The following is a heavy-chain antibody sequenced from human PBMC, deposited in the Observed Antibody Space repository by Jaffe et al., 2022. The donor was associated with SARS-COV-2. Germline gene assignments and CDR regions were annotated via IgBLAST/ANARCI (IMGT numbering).Heavy chain of an antibody. CDR3: AKNSEAGVWFGELYAGGGMDV. D-gene: IGHD3-10*01. CDR1: GFTFSSYA. V-gene: IGHV3-23*01. J-gene: IGHJ6*02. CDR2: ISGSGGST. Sequence: EVQLLESGGGLVQPGGSLRLSCAASGFTFSSYAMSWVRQAPGKGLEWVSAISGSGGSTYYADSVKGRFTISRDNSKNTLYLQMNSLRAEDTAVYYCAKNSEAGVWFGELYAGGGMDVWGQGTTVTVSS.